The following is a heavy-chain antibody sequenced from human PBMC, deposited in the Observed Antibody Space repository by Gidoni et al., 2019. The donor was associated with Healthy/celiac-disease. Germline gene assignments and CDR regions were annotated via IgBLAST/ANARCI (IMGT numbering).Heavy chain of an antibody. CDR1: GGSISSYY. CDR3: AGDLPGIAAAGTNY. D-gene: IGHD6-13*01. Sequence: QVQLQESGPGLVKPSETLSLTCTVSGGSISSYYWSWIRQPPGKGLEWIGYIYYSGSTNYNPSLKSRVTISVDTSKNQFSLKLSSVTAADTAVYYCAGDLPGIAAAGTNYWGQGTLVTVSS. V-gene: IGHV4-59*08. J-gene: IGHJ4*02. CDR2: IYYSGST.